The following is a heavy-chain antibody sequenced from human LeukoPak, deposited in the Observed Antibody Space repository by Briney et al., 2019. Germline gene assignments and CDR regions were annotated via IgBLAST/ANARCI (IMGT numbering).Heavy chain of an antibody. V-gene: IGHV3-66*02. Sequence: PGGSLRLSCAASGFTVSSNYMSWVRQAPGKGLEWVSVIYSGGSTYYADSVKGRFTISRDNSKNTLYLQMNSLRAEDTAMYYCARGGPRLKCSTSRCGGNAFDIWGQGTMVTVSS. J-gene: IGHJ3*02. CDR1: GFTVSSNY. CDR3: ARGGPRLKCSTSRCGGNAFDI. D-gene: IGHD2-2*01. CDR2: IYSGGST.